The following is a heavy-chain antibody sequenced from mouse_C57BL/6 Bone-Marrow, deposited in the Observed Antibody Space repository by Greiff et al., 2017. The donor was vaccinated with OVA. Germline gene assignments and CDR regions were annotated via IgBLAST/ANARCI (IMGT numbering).Heavy chain of an antibody. J-gene: IGHJ3*01. D-gene: IGHD1-1*01. CDR3: ARWDTTVVAP. CDR1: GYTFTSYD. V-gene: IGHV1-85*01. CDR2: IYPRDGST. Sequence: VKLQESGPELVKPGASVKLSCKASGYTFTSYDINWVKQRPGQGLEWIGLIYPRDGSTKYNEKFKGKATLTVDTSSSTAYMELHSLTSEDSAVYFCARWDTTVVAPWGQGTLVTVSA.